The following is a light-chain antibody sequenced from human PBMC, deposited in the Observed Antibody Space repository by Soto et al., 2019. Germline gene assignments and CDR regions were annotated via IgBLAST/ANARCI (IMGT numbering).Light chain of an antibody. J-gene: IGLJ2*01. CDR2: SNN. Sequence: QSVLTQPPSASGTPGQRVTISCSGSSSNIGSKTVNWYQQLPGRAPKLLIYSNNQRPSGVPDRFSGCKSGTSASLAISGLQSEDEADYYCAAWDDSLNGVVFGGGTKLTVL. CDR3: AAWDDSLNGVV. V-gene: IGLV1-44*01. CDR1: SSNIGSKT.